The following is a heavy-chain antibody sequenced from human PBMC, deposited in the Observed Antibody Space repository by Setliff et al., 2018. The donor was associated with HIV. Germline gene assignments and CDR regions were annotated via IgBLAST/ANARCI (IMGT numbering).Heavy chain of an antibody. V-gene: IGHV1-46*01. D-gene: IGHD3-22*01. Sequence: ASVKVSCKASGYTFTSYYMHWVRQAPGQGLEWMGIINPSGGSTSYAQKFQGRVTMTRDTSTSTVYMELSSLRSEDTAVYYCARVEYYYDSSGYYYDYWGQGTLVTVXS. CDR3: ARVEYYYDSSGYYYDY. CDR2: INPSGGST. CDR1: GYTFTSYY. J-gene: IGHJ4*02.